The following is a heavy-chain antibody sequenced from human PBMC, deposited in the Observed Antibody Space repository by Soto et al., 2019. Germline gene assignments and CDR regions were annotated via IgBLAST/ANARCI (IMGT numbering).Heavy chain of an antibody. D-gene: IGHD6-13*01. V-gene: IGHV4-34*01. CDR1: GGSFSGYY. CDR3: ARGTYSSSRYYYYYGMDV. J-gene: IGHJ6*02. Sequence: SETLSLTCAVYGGSFSGYYWSWIRQPPGKGLECIGEINHSGSTNYNPSLKSRVTISVDTSKNQFSLKLSSVTAADTAVYYCARGTYSSSRYYYYYGMDVWGLGTTVTVSS. CDR2: INHSGST.